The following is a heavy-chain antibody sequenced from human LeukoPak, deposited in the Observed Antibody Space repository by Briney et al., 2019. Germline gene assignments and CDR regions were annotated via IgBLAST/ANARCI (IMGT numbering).Heavy chain of an antibody. V-gene: IGHV3-48*03. Sequence: RGSLRLSCAASGFTFSSYEMNWVRQAPGKGLEWVSYISSSGSTIYNADSVKGRFTISRDNAKNSLYLQMNSLRAEDTAVYYCARDGYSGYDHNGGFDYWGQGTLVTVSS. D-gene: IGHD5-12*01. J-gene: IGHJ4*02. CDR3: ARDGYSGYDHNGGFDY. CDR2: ISSSGSTI. CDR1: GFTFSSYE.